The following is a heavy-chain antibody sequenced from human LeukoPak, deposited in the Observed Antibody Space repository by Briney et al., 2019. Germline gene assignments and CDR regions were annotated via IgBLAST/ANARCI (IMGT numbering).Heavy chain of an antibody. J-gene: IGHJ4*02. CDR1: GFTFSSYS. V-gene: IGHV3-21*01. Sequence: GGSLRLSCAASGFTFSSYSMNWVRQAPGKGLEWVSSISSSSSYIYYADSVKGRFTISRDNAKNSLYLQMNSLRAEDTAVYYCAKPLLLYQYYFDYWGQGTLVTVSS. CDR3: AKPLLLYQYYFDY. CDR2: ISSSSSYI. D-gene: IGHD2-2*02.